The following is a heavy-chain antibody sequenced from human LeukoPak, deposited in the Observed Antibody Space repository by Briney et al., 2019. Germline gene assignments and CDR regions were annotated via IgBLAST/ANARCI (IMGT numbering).Heavy chain of an antibody. V-gene: IGHV4-34*01. CDR2: INHSGGT. CDR1: GGSFSGYY. Sequence: SETLSLTCAVYGGSFSGYYWSWLRQPPRKGLEWIGEINHSGGTNYNPSLKSRITISVDTFKNQFSLTLSSVTAADTAVYYCATTFYYDSSGYIPDALDIWGQGTMVTVSS. D-gene: IGHD3-22*01. CDR3: ATTFYYDSSGYIPDALDI. J-gene: IGHJ3*02.